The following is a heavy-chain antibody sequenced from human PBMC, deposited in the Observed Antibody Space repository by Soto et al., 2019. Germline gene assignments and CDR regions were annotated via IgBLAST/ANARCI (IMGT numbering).Heavy chain of an antibody. CDR3: TTDLWFGELYRLYYFDY. D-gene: IGHD3-10*01. CDR2: IKSKTDGGTT. V-gene: IGHV3-15*01. Sequence: EVQLVESGGGLVKPGGSLRLSCAASGFTFSNAWMSWVRQAPGKGLEWVGRIKSKTDGGTTDYAAPVKGRFTISRDDSKNTLYLQRNSLKTEDTAVYYCTTDLWFGELYRLYYFDYWGQGTLVTVSS. J-gene: IGHJ4*02. CDR1: GFTFSNAW.